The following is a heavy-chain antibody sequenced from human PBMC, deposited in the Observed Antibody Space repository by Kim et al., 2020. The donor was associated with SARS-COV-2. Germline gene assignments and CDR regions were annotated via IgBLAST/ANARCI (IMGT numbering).Heavy chain of an antibody. J-gene: IGHJ6*02. Sequence: ASVKVSCKASGYTFTSYGISWVRQAPGQGLEWMGWISAYNGNTNYAQKLQGRVTMTTDTSTSTAYMELRSLRSDDTAVYYCAREAARYYDSSGYYLYGMDVWGQGTTVTVSS. CDR1: GYTFTSYG. CDR3: AREAARYYDSSGYYLYGMDV. D-gene: IGHD3-22*01. CDR2: ISAYNGNT. V-gene: IGHV1-18*01.